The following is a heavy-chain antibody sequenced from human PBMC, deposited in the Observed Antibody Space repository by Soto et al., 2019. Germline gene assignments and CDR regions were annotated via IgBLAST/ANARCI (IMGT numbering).Heavy chain of an antibody. CDR1: GFTFSSYA. D-gene: IGHD6-19*01. CDR3: VKGGLIGVSGDDY. J-gene: IGHJ4*02. CDR2: ILGGSGKT. Sequence: EVQLLESGGGLVQPGGSLRLSCAASGFTFSSYAMTWVRQAPGKGLEWVALILGGSGKTYYADSVKGRFTISRDNSKNTLYLQMNSLRAEDSALYYCVKGGLIGVSGDDYWGQGTLVTVSS. V-gene: IGHV3-23*01.